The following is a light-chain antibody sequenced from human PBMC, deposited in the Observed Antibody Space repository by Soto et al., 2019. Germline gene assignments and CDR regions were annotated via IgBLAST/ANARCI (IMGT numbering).Light chain of an antibody. Sequence: QSALTQPPSASGSPGQSVTVSCTGTSSDIGDYNYVSWYQQHPGKAPKLMIYEVSKRPSGVPDRFSGSKSGNTASLTVSGLQADDDADYYCSLYVGNNNLVFGGGTKLTVL. V-gene: IGLV2-8*01. J-gene: IGLJ2*01. CDR3: SLYVGNNNLV. CDR1: SSDIGDYNY. CDR2: EVS.